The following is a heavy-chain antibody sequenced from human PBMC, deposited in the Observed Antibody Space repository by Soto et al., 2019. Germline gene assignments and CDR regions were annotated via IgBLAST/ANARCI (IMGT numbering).Heavy chain of an antibody. Sequence: SETLSLTCTVSGGSISGYYWSWIRQPPGKGLEWIGYIYYSGSTNYNPSLKSRVTISVDTSKNQFSLKLSSVTAADTAVYYCARAVYDFWSGYYSYYYYGMDVWGQGTTVTVSS. D-gene: IGHD3-3*01. V-gene: IGHV4-59*01. J-gene: IGHJ6*02. CDR2: IYYSGST. CDR1: GGSISGYY. CDR3: ARAVYDFWSGYYSYYYYGMDV.